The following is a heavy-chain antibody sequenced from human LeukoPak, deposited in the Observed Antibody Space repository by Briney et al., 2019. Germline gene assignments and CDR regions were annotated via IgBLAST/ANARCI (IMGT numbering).Heavy chain of an antibody. Sequence: ASVKVSCKASGGTFSSYAISWVRQAPGQGLEWMGGIIPIFGTANYAQKFQGRVTITTDESTSTAYMELSSLRSEDTAVYYCASSVFGVPLPDYWGQGTLVTVSS. D-gene: IGHD3-3*02. V-gene: IGHV1-69*05. CDR1: GGTFSSYA. CDR2: IIPIFGTA. J-gene: IGHJ4*02. CDR3: ASSVFGVPLPDY.